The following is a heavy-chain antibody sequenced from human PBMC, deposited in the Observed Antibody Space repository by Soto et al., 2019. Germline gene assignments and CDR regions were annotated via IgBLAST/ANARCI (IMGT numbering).Heavy chain of an antibody. CDR2: TRNKANSHTT. CDR1: GFTFSDHY. J-gene: IGHJ4*02. V-gene: IGHV3-72*01. CDR3: ARVADCSGDWCPIEHFDY. D-gene: IGHD2-21*01. Sequence: GGSLRLSCAASGFTFSDHYMDWVRQAPGKGLEWVGRTRNKANSHTTVYAASVNGRFTISRDDSKNSLYLQMNSLKTEDTAVYFCARVADCSGDWCPIEHFDYWGQGTLVTVSS.